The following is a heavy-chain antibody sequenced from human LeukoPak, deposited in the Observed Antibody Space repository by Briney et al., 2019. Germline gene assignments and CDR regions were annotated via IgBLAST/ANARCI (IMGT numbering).Heavy chain of an antibody. CDR1: GFTFTDFA. CDR3: VKDSIERNGVYDAFDV. V-gene: IGHV3-23*01. D-gene: IGHD2-8*01. J-gene: IGHJ3*01. Sequence: GGSLRLSCVASGFTFTDFAMTWVRQAPGKGPEWVSHIGGGGVDREYEESVKGRFTVSRDNSRNSLYLQMNSLRGEDTAIYYCVKDSIERNGVYDAFDVWGQGTKVTVAS. CDR2: IGGGGVDR.